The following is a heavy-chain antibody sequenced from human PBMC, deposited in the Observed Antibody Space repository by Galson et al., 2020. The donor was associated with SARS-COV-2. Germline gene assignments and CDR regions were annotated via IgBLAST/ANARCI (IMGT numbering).Heavy chain of an antibody. V-gene: IGHV3-74*01. Sequence: LSLTCAASGFTISSYWMHWVRQAPGKGLEWVSRINSDGSGTNYADTVEGRFTISRDNARDTLYLQMNSLRAEDMAVYYCVRDHYYCDGSCQYERYYWGQGTLVTVAS. CDR3: VRDHYYCDGSCQYERYY. CDR1: GFTISSYW. D-gene: IGHD3-22*01. J-gene: IGHJ4*02. CDR2: INSDGSGT.